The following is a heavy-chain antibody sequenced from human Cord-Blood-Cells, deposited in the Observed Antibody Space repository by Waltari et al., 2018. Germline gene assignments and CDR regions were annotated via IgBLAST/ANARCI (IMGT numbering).Heavy chain of an antibody. CDR2: ISSSGSTI. J-gene: IGHJ3*02. CDR1: GFTFSSYE. Sequence: EVQLVESGGGLVQPGGSLRLSCAASGFTFSSYEMNWVRQAPGKGLEWVSYISSSGSTIYYADSVKGRFTISRDNAKNSLYLQMNSLRAEDTAVYYCAREARNFDWLYGAFDIWGQGTMVTVSS. CDR3: AREARNFDWLYGAFDI. V-gene: IGHV3-48*03. D-gene: IGHD3-9*01.